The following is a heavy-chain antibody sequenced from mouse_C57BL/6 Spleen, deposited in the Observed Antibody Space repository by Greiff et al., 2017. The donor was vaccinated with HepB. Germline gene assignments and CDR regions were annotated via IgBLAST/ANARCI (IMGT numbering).Heavy chain of an antibody. CDR3: TIEGENYGSRSYWYFDV. Sequence: QVQLKESGAELVRPGASVTLSCKASGYTFTDYEMHWVKQTPVHGLEWIGAIDPETGGTAYNQKFKGKAILTADKSSSTAYMELRSLTSEDSAVYYCTIEGENYGSRSYWYFDVWGTGTTVTVSS. CDR2: IDPETGGT. CDR1: GYTFTDYE. V-gene: IGHV1-15*01. D-gene: IGHD1-1*01. J-gene: IGHJ1*03.